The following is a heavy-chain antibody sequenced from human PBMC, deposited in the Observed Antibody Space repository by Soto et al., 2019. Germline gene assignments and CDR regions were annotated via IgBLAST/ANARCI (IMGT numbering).Heavy chain of an antibody. D-gene: IGHD3-10*01. CDR2: ISGSGGST. J-gene: IGHJ4*02. Sequence: GGSLRLSCAASGFTFSSYAMSWVRQAPGKGLEWVSAISGSGGSTYYADSVKGRFTISRDNSKNTLYLQMNSLRAEDTAVYYCAKPPIYGSGSSNLDYWGQGTLVTVSS. V-gene: IGHV3-23*01. CDR3: AKPPIYGSGSSNLDY. CDR1: GFTFSSYA.